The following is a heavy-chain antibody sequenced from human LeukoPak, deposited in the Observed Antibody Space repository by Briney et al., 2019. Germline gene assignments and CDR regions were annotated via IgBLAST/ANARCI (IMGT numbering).Heavy chain of an antibody. D-gene: IGHD2-2*01. CDR1: GGSISSGGYY. Sequence: PSQTLSLTCTVSGGSISSGGYYWSWIRQPPGKGLEWIGYIYHSGSTYYNPSLKSRVTISVDRSKNQFSLKLSSVTAADTAVYYCARVSCSSTSCYRPWEYYFDYWGQGTLVTVSS. J-gene: IGHJ4*02. CDR2: IYHSGST. V-gene: IGHV4-30-2*01. CDR3: ARVSCSSTSCYRPWEYYFDY.